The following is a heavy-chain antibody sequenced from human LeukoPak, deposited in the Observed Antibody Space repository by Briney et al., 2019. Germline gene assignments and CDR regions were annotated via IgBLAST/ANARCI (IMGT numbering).Heavy chain of an antibody. J-gene: IGHJ4*02. V-gene: IGHV3-21*01. CDR2: ISSSSSYI. CDR3: VRGPRQAMDRGDY. CDR1: GFTFSSYS. Sequence: PGGSLRLSCAASGFTFSSYSMNWVRQAPGKGLEWVSSISSSSSYIYYADSVKGRSTISRDNAKKTLYLQMNSLRAEDTAVYYCVRGPRQAMDRGDYWGQGTLVTVSS. D-gene: IGHD3-16*01.